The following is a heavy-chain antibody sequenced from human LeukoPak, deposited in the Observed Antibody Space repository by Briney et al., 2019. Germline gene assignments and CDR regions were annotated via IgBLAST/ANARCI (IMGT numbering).Heavy chain of an antibody. D-gene: IGHD6-19*01. Sequence: ASVKVSCKASGYTFTDYFMHWVRQAPGQGLEWMGWISPNTGGTNYAQKFQGRVTMTTDTSISTAYMEVSRLRSDDTAVYYCAGGGAGPSDYWGQGTLVTVSS. V-gene: IGHV1-2*02. CDR1: GYTFTDYF. CDR2: ISPNTGGT. J-gene: IGHJ4*02. CDR3: AGGGAGPSDY.